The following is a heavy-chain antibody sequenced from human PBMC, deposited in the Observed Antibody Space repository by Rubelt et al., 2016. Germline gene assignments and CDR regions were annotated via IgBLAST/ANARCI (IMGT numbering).Heavy chain of an antibody. Sequence: QVQLQESGPGLVKPSETLSLTCTVSGGSISSYYWSWIRQPPGKGLEWIGSIYYSGSTNYNPSLKSRVTVSSGSASAPTLFPLVSCENSPSDTSSVAVGCLAQDF. D-gene: IGHD3-10*01. V-gene: IGHV4-59*01. J-gene: IGHJ2*01. CDR1: GGSISSYY. CDR3: AVGCLAQDF. CDR2: IYYSGST.